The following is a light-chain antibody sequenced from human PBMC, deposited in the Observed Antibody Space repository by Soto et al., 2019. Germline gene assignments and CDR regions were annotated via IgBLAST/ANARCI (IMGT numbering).Light chain of an antibody. J-gene: IGKJ3*01. CDR2: DAS. CDR3: QKRSNWPPILT. Sequence: TVMTQSPAALSVSPGDRASLSCRASQSVGDNLAWYQVRPGQSPRLLIYDASTRATGVPVRFTGSGSGTDFTLTISSLEPEDFAVYYCQKRSNWPPILTFGPGTKVDIK. CDR1: QSVGDN. V-gene: IGKV3-11*01.